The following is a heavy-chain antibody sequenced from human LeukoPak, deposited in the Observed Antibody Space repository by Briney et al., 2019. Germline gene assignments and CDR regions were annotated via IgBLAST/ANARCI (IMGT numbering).Heavy chain of an antibody. J-gene: IGHJ4*02. V-gene: IGHV4-39*01. CDR3: ARFGEGDYYFDY. D-gene: IGHD3-10*01. Sequence: SETLSLTCTVSGGSISSSSYYWGWIRQPPGKGLEWIGSIYYSGSTYYNPSFKSRVTISVDTSKNQFSLKLSSVTAADTAVYYCARFGEGDYYFDYWGQGTLVTVSS. CDR2: IYYSGST. CDR1: GGSISSSSYY.